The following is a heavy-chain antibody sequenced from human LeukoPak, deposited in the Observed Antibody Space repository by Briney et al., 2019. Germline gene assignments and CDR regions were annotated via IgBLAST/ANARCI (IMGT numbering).Heavy chain of an antibody. J-gene: IGHJ4*02. CDR2: ISGSDGST. D-gene: IGHD1-26*01. Sequence: GGSLRLSCAASGFTFSRYWMSWVRQAPGKGLEWVSSISGSDGSTYYADSVKGRFTISRDNSKNTLYLQMNYLRAEDTAAYYCAKGSTECGSFDYFHYWGQGTLVTVSS. CDR3: AKGSTECGSFDYFHY. V-gene: IGHV3-23*01. CDR1: GFTFSRYW.